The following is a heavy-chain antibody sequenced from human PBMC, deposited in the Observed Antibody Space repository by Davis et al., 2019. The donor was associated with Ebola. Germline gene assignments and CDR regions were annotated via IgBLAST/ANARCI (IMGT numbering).Heavy chain of an antibody. V-gene: IGHV3-43*02. CDR2: ISGDGGST. D-gene: IGHD6-13*01. Sequence: GGSLRLSCAASGFTFDDYAMHWVRQAPGKGLEWVSLISGDGGSTYYADSVKGRFTISRDNSKNSLYLQMNSLRTEDTALYYCAKDILWGSSRGSSWYKVYGYYYYGMDVWGQGTTVTVSS. CDR3: AKDILWGSSRGSSWYKVYGYYYYGMDV. J-gene: IGHJ6*02. CDR1: GFTFDDYA.